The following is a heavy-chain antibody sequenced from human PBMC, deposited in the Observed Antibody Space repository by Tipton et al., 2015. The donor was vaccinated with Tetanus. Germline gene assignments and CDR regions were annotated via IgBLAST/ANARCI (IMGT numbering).Heavy chain of an antibody. Sequence: SLRLSCAASGFSVSRKYMTWVRQDPGKGLEWVSLTYGDGSTYYADSVKGRFTISRDNAKNSLYLQMNSLTDADMAVYYCVRDDDYASSDYRHSDFWGRGTLVTVAS. J-gene: IGHJ4*02. CDR1: GFSVSRKY. V-gene: IGHV3-53*01. CDR2: TYGDGST. D-gene: IGHD4-17*01. CDR3: VRDDDYASSDYRHSDF.